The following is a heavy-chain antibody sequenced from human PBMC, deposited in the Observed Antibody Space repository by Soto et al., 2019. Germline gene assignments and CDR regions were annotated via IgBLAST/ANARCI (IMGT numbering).Heavy chain of an antibody. CDR3: AKDRLAGGFDY. CDR1: GFTFSNYS. V-gene: IGHV3-23*01. CDR2: VSATAGTT. D-gene: IGHD3-16*01. Sequence: GGSMRLSCAASGFTFSNYSMSWVRQAPGKGLEWVSLVSATAGTTYYTDSVKGRFTISRDNSRNTVYLQMNSLRADDTAVYYCAKDRLAGGFDYWGQGTLVTVSS. J-gene: IGHJ4*02.